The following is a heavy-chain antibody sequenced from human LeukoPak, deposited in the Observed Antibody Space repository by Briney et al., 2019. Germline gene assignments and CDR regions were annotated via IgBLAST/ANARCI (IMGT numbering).Heavy chain of an antibody. J-gene: IGHJ4*02. V-gene: IGHV3-74*01. CDR2: INSDGSST. D-gene: IGHD3-9*01. Sequence: GRSLRLSCAASGFAFSTYWMHWARQAPGKGLVWVSRINSDGSSTNYADSVKGRFTISRDNAENTVFLQMNSLRAEDTAVYYCARGWKTGEGPYWGQGSLVTVSS. CDR3: ARGWKTGEGPY. CDR1: GFAFSTYW.